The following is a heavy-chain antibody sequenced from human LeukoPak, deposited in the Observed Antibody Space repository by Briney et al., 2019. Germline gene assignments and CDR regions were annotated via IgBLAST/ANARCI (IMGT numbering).Heavy chain of an antibody. D-gene: IGHD2-15*01. CDR1: GFSLSTRGVG. CDR3: AHRRAYCSGGSCFYYFDY. CDR2: LYWDGDK. V-gene: IGHV2-5*02. J-gene: IGHJ4*02. Sequence: SGPTLVNPTQTLTLTCTFSGFSLSTRGVGGGWIRQPPGKALEWLALLYWDGDKRYSPSMKSRLTITKDTSKNQVVLTMTNMDTVDTATYYCAHRRAYCSGGSCFYYFDYWGQGTLVTVSS.